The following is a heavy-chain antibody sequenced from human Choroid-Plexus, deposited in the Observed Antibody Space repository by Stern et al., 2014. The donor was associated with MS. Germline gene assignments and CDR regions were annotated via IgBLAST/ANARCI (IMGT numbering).Heavy chain of an antibody. CDR3: AKDRQYLTYFFDH. D-gene: IGHD2/OR15-2a*01. J-gene: IGHJ5*02. Sequence: VQLVESGGGVVQPGRPLRLSCVASGFTFGSCAMHWVLQAPGKGLEGVGGVSHDGSYKYYADSVKGRFTISRDNSQNTLYMQMSSLRPEDTAVYYCAKDRQYLTYFFDHWGQGSLVTVSS. CDR1: GFTFGSCA. V-gene: IGHV3-30*18. CDR2: VSHDGSYK.